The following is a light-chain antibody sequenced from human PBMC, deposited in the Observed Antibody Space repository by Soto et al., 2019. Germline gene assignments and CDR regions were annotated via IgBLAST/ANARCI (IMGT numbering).Light chain of an antibody. CDR3: AAWDDSLNANYV. Sequence: QSVLTQPPSASGTPGQRVTISCSGSNSNIGANPVNWYQQVPGTAPKLLIYSDNQRPSGVPDRFSGSKSGTSASLAIRGLQSEDEAAYYCAAWDDSLNANYVFGPGTKLTVL. J-gene: IGLJ1*01. V-gene: IGLV1-44*01. CDR1: NSNIGANP. CDR2: SDN.